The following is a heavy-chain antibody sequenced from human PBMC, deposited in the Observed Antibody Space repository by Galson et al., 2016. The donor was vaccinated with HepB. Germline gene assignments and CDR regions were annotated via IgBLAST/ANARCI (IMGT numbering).Heavy chain of an antibody. J-gene: IGHJ4*02. CDR1: GFSFSDYP. D-gene: IGHD1-1*01. CDR2: ITYAATHT. Sequence: SLRLSCATSGFSFSDYPMYWIRQAPGEGLEWVARITYAATHTSYADSLKGRFTISRDNSKNTLSLQMNGLRPEDTAVYYCVKDSTVNWVWDYWGQGTLVNVSS. CDR3: VKDSTVNWVWDY. V-gene: IGHV3-30-3*01.